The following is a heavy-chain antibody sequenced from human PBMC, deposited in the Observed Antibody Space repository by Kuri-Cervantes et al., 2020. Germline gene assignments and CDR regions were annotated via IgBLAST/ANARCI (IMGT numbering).Heavy chain of an antibody. D-gene: IGHD3-10*01. J-gene: IGHJ6*02. CDR2: ISYDGSNK. CDR1: GFTFSSYG. Sequence: GESLKISCAASGFTFSSYGMHWVRQAPGKGLEWVAVISYDGSNKYYADSVKGRFTISRDNSKNTLYLQMNSLRAGDTAVYYCARGKRSGSYYNEPYYYYGMDVWGQGTTVTVS. V-gene: IGHV3-30*03. CDR3: ARGKRSGSYYNEPYYYYGMDV.